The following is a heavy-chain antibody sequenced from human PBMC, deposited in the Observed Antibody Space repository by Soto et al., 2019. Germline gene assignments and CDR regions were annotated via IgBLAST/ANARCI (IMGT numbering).Heavy chain of an antibody. CDR3: AKGGSGSYSHAFDI. D-gene: IGHD3-10*01. CDR2: IYYSGST. Sequence: SGTLSLTCTVSGGSISSYYWGWIRQPPGKGLEWIGSIYYSGSTYYNPSLKSRVTISVDTSKNQFSLKLSSVTAADTAVYYCAKGGSGSYSHAFDIWGQGTMVPVSS. CDR1: GGSISSYY. V-gene: IGHV4-39*01. J-gene: IGHJ3*02.